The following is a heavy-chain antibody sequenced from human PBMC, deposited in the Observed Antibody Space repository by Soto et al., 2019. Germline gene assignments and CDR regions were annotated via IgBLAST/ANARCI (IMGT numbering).Heavy chain of an antibody. CDR2: INYSGST. Sequence: QVQLQESGPGLVKPSQTLSLTCTVSGGSISSGDYYWSWIRQPPGKGLEWIGYINYSGSTYYNPSLKSRFTIAVDTSKIPFSRKLSYVTAADTAVYYCARVRGVTYFDYWGQGTLVTVSS. D-gene: IGHD3-10*01. CDR1: GGSISSGDYY. V-gene: IGHV4-30-4*01. J-gene: IGHJ4*02. CDR3: ARVRGVTYFDY.